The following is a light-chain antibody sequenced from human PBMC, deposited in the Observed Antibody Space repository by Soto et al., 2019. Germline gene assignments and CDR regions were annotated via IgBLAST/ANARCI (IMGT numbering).Light chain of an antibody. CDR1: QSVSCT. Sequence: EIVMTQAPGTLSVSPGERATLSCRASQSVSCTLALYQQHPGQAPRLLIYGPSPRATGIPARVSASGSGTEGTLTISSLQSEEFAGYYCQQYNNWPRTFGQGTKVEVK. CDR3: QQYNNWPRT. J-gene: IGKJ1*01. CDR2: GPS. V-gene: IGKV3-15*01.